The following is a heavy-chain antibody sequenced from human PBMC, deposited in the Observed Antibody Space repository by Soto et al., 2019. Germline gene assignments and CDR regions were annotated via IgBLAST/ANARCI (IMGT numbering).Heavy chain of an antibody. CDR1: GGTFSSYA. Sequence: QVQLVQSGAEVKKPGSSVKVSCKASGGTFSSYAISWVRQAPGPGLEWMGGIIPIFGTANYAQKFQGRVTITADESTSTAYMELSSLRTEDTAMYYCARSDHCTNCVCHRYYYGMDVWGQGTTVTVSS. CDR2: IIPIFGTA. J-gene: IGHJ6*02. CDR3: ARSDHCTNCVCHRYYYGMDV. D-gene: IGHD2-8*01. V-gene: IGHV1-69*01.